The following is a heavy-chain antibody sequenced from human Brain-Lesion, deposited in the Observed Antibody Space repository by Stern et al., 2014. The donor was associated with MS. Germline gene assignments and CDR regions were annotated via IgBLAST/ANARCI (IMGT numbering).Heavy chain of an antibody. D-gene: IGHD5-18*01. CDR2: VYYSGNT. V-gene: IGHV4-39*01. Sequence: VQLVESGPGLVKPSDTLSLTCSVSGDSLSSSTFYWGWIRQPPGKGPEWIGSVYYSGNTYYPPPLKSRVTIPFDPPKTQFSLRLPSVTAADTAVYYCARHQLGYGYAYLRYWGQGTLVTVSS. CDR1: GDSLSSSTFY. J-gene: IGHJ4*02. CDR3: ARHQLGYGYAYLRY.